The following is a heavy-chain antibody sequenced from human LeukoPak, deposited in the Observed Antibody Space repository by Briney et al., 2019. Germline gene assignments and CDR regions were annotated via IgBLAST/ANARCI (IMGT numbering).Heavy chain of an antibody. CDR1: GYTFTSYG. D-gene: IGHD6-19*01. V-gene: IGHV1-18*01. CDR3: ARPSSSGWYHRPQSGHYFDY. J-gene: IGHJ4*02. Sequence: ASVKVSCKASGYTFTSYGISGVRQAPGQGLEWMGWISAYNGNTNYAQKLQGRVTMTTDTSTSTAYMELRSLRSDDTAVYYCARPSSSGWYHRPQSGHYFDYWGQGTLVTVSS. CDR2: ISAYNGNT.